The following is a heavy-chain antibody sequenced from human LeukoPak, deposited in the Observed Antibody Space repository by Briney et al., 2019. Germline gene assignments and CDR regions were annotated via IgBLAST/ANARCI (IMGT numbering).Heavy chain of an antibody. CDR1: GGTFNSYA. D-gene: IGHD1-26*01. CDR3: ARDSGSVIGAFDM. V-gene: IGHV1-69*13. Sequence: ASVKVSCKASGGTFNSYAINWVRQAPGQGLEWMGGIIPILGAASYAQKFQGRVTIIADESTKTAYMELSSLRSEDTAVYYCARDSGSVIGAFDMWGQGTRVTVSS. CDR2: IIPILGAA. J-gene: IGHJ3*02.